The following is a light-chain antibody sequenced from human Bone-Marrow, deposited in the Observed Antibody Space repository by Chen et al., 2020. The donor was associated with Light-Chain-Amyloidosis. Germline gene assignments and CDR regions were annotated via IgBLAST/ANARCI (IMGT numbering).Light chain of an antibody. CDR1: QSINSW. J-gene: IGKJ2*01. CDR2: DAS. CDR3: HLYNSYSMYT. V-gene: IGKV1-5*01. Sequence: DIQMTQSPSTLSASVGDRVTITCRASQSINSWLAWYQQKPGKAPKLLIYDASSLESGVPPRFSCSGSETECTLTITGLQPDDFATYYCHLYNSYSMYTFGQGTKLEIK.